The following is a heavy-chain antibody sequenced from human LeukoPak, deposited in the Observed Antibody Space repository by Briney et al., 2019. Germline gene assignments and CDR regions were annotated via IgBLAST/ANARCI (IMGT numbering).Heavy chain of an antibody. J-gene: IGHJ4*02. CDR1: GFTFSTYW. D-gene: IGHD3-3*01. CDR2: VKQDGNEK. V-gene: IGHV3-7*03. CDR3: SDPGVGF. Sequence: PGGPLRLSCAASGFTFSTYWMSWFRQAPGKGLEWVATVKQDGNEKHYVDSVKGRFTISRDNGKNSLYLEMKNLRAEDTAVYYCSDPGVGFWGQGTLVTVSS.